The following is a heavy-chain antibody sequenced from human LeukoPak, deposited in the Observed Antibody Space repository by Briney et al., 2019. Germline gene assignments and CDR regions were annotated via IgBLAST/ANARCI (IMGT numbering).Heavy chain of an antibody. CDR3: ARQINIAAAEY. J-gene: IGHJ4*02. V-gene: IGHV4-38-2*02. CDR1: GYSISSGLY. D-gene: IGHD6-13*01. CDR2: IYQGGTT. Sequence: SETLSLTCTVSGYSISSGLYWAWIRQPPGRGLEWIGSIYQGGTTYFNPSLKSRVTISVDTSKNQFSLKLSSVTAADTAVYYCARQINIAAAEYWGQGTLVTVSS.